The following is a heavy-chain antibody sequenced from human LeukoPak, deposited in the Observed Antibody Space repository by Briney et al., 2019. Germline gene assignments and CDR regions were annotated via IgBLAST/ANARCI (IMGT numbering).Heavy chain of an antibody. CDR1: GGSIRNSSFY. J-gene: IGHJ4*02. Sequence: SETLSLTCAVSGGSIRNSSFYWGWIRQPPGTGLEWIASIYSTGTTYYNPSIKSRITISVDTSKNQFSLKLSSVTAADTAVYYCALTTVTTSVGLAVDYWGQGTLVTVSS. CDR3: ALTTVTTSVGLAVDY. V-gene: IGHV4-39*01. D-gene: IGHD4-17*01. CDR2: IYSTGTT.